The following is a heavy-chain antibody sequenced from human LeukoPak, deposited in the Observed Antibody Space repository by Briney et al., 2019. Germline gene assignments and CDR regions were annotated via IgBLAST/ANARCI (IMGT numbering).Heavy chain of an antibody. Sequence: GGSLRLSCAASGFTFSSYAMHWVRQAPGKGLEWVAVISYDGSNKYYADSVKGRFTISRDNSKNTLYLQMNSLRAEDTAVYYCARELNIAAAGTVGYYFDYWGQGTLVTVSS. J-gene: IGHJ4*02. CDR2: ISYDGSNK. D-gene: IGHD6-13*01. V-gene: IGHV3-30-3*01. CDR3: ARELNIAAAGTVGYYFDY. CDR1: GFTFSSYA.